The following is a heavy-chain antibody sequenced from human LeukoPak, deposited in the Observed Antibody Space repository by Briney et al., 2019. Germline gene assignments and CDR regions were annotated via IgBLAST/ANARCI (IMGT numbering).Heavy chain of an antibody. J-gene: IGHJ4*02. Sequence: SETLSRTCAVYGGSFSGYYWSWIRQPPGKGLEWIGEINHSGSTNYNPSLKSRVTISVDTSKNQFSLKLSSVTAADTAVYYCARSASYSNYSYYWGQGTLVTVSS. D-gene: IGHD4-11*01. CDR3: ARSASYSNYSYY. CDR2: INHSGST. V-gene: IGHV4-34*01. CDR1: GGSFSGYY.